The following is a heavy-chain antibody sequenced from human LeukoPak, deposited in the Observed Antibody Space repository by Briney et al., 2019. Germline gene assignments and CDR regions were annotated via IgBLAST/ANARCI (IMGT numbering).Heavy chain of an antibody. D-gene: IGHD3-3*01. V-gene: IGHV4-34*01. CDR3: ARARSGYYT. CDR2: ISHSGST. CDR1: GGSFSGYY. J-gene: IGHJ5*02. Sequence: SETLSLTCTVYGGSFSGYYWSWIRQPPGKGLEWIGEISHSGSTNYNPSLKSRVTISVDTSKNQFSLKLSSVTAADTAVYYCARARSGYYTWGQGTLVTVSS.